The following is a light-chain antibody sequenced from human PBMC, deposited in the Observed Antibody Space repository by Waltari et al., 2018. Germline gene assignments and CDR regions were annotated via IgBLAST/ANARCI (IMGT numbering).Light chain of an antibody. J-gene: IGLJ1*01. Sequence: QSVLTQPPSVSGAPGQRVTISCTGSSSNLGAGYDVHWYQQLPGTAPNLLTYSSKNRPSGVPARCSGAKAGTSASVAITGLQAEDEAEYYCQSYDTGLSGYVFGTGTKVTVL. CDR1: SSNLGAGYD. CDR2: SSK. V-gene: IGLV1-40*01. CDR3: QSYDTGLSGYV.